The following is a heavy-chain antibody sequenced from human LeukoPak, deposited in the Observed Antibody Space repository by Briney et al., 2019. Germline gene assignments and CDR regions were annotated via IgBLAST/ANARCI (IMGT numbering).Heavy chain of an antibody. CDR3: ARVGYYDSSGLSN. D-gene: IGHD3-22*01. V-gene: IGHV4-61*02. J-gene: IGHJ4*02. Sequence: SQTLSLTCTVSGGSISSGDYYWSWIRQPAGKGLEWIGRIYTSGSTNYNPSLKSRVTMSVDTSKNQFSLKLSSVTAADTAVYYCARVGYYDSSGLSNWGQGTLVTVSS. CDR1: GGSISSGDYY. CDR2: IYTSGST.